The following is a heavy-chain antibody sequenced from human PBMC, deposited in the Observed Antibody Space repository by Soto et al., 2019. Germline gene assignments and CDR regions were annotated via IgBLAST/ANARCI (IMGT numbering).Heavy chain of an antibody. D-gene: IGHD3-10*01. CDR3: ARSRGSGSYSTTTEPFDY. CDR1: GYTFTSYA. CDR2: INAGNGNT. V-gene: IGHV1-3*01. Sequence: ASVKVSCKASGYTFTSYAMHWVRQAPGQRLEWMGWINAGNGNTKYSQKFQGRVTITRDTSASTAYMELSSLRSEDTAMYYCARSRGSGSYSTTTEPFDYWGQGTLVTVSS. J-gene: IGHJ4*02.